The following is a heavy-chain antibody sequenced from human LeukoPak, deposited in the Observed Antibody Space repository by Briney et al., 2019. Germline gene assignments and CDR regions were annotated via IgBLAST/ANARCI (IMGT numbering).Heavy chain of an antibody. D-gene: IGHD2-15*01. CDR2: IYYSGST. Sequence: TSETLSLTCTVSGGSISSYYWSWIRQRPGKGLEWIGYIYYSGSTNYNPSLKSRVTISVDTSKNQFSLKLSSVTAADTAVYYCASCGYCSGGSCYLDAFDIWGQGTMVTVSS. V-gene: IGHV4-59*01. J-gene: IGHJ3*02. CDR3: ASCGYCSGGSCYLDAFDI. CDR1: GGSISSYY.